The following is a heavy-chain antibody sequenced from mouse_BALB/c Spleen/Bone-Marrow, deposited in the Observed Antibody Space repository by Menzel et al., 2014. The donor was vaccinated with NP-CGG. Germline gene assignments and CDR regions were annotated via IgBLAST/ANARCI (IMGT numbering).Heavy chain of an antibody. CDR2: INPSNGRT. Sequence: QVQLQQSGADLVKPGASVKLSCKASGYTFTSYWMHWVKQRPGQGLEWIGEINPSNGRTNYNEKFKSKATLTVDKSSSTAYMQLSSLTSEDSAVYYCARSYYRHDLIVYWGQGTLITVSA. V-gene: IGHV1S81*02. J-gene: IGHJ3*01. D-gene: IGHD2-14*01. CDR1: GYTFTSYW. CDR3: ARSYYRHDLIVY.